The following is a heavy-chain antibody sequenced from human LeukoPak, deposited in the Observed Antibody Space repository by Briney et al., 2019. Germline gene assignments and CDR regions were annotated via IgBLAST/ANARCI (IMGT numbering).Heavy chain of an antibody. D-gene: IGHD6-19*01. V-gene: IGHV3-7*01. J-gene: IGHJ6*03. Sequence: PGGSLRLSCAASGFTFSSYEMNWVRQAPGKGLEWVANIKQDGSEKYYVDSVKGRFTISRDNAKNSLYLQMNSLRAEDTAVYYCARIYSSGWYKYYYYYMDVWGKGTTVTVSS. CDR2: IKQDGSEK. CDR3: ARIYSSGWYKYYYYYMDV. CDR1: GFTFSSYE.